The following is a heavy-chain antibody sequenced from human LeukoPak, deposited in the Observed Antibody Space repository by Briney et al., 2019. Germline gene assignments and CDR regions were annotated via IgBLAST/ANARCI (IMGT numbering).Heavy chain of an antibody. Sequence: GSVKVSCKASGYTFTSYDINWVRQATGQGLEWMGWMNPNSGNTGYAQKFQGRVIMTRNTSISTAYMELSSLRSEDTAVYYCARVAPNSIRRPWGQGTLVTVSS. D-gene: IGHD3-3*02. CDR1: GYTFTSYD. CDR2: MNPNSGNT. CDR3: ARVAPNSIRRP. J-gene: IGHJ5*02. V-gene: IGHV1-8*01.